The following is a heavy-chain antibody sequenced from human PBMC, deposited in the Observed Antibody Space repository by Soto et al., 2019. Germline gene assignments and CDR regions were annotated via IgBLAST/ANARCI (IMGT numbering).Heavy chain of an antibody. CDR2: IIPRFGTA. D-gene: IGHD3-22*01. Sequence: SVKDSCKASGGTFNKYAIDWVRQAPEQGLEWMGGIIPRFGTANYAQKFQGRVTITADEATSTAYMELSSLRSEDTAVYYCARQFDYDTSGYYYAYWGQGTLVTVSS. CDR3: ARQFDYDTSGYYYAY. CDR1: GGTFNKYA. V-gene: IGHV1-69*01. J-gene: IGHJ4*02.